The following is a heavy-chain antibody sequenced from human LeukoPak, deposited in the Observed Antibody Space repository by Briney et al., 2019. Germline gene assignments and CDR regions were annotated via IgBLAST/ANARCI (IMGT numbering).Heavy chain of an antibody. Sequence: SETLSLTCTVSGGSISSSSYYWGWIRLPPGKGLAWIGEINHSGSTNYNPSLKSRVTMSVDTSKNQFSLKLSSVTAADTAVYYCARSEYDILTGFHDYWGQGTLVTVSS. CDR3: ARSEYDILTGFHDY. D-gene: IGHD3-9*01. CDR2: INHSGST. CDR1: GGSISSSSYY. V-gene: IGHV4-39*07. J-gene: IGHJ4*02.